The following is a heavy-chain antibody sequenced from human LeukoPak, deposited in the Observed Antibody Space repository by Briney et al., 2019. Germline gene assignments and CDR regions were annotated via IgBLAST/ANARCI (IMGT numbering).Heavy chain of an antibody. D-gene: IGHD4-17*01. Sequence: GGSLRLSCAASGFTFSTYAMHWVRQAPGKGLEWVAVISYDGSSKYYADSVKGRFTISRDNSKNSLYLQMNSLRAEDTALYYCAKKGGGDYDWGQGTLVTVSS. V-gene: IGHV3-30*04. CDR2: ISYDGSSK. J-gene: IGHJ4*02. CDR3: AKKGGGDYD. CDR1: GFTFSTYA.